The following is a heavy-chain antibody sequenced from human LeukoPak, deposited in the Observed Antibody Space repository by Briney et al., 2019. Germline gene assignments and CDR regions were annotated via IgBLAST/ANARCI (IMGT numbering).Heavy chain of an antibody. J-gene: IGHJ4*02. V-gene: IGHV4-31*03. CDR3: ASTGTRATHYDFWSGHFDY. CDR2: IYYSGST. CDR1: GGSISSGGYY. D-gene: IGHD3-3*01. Sequence: SETLSLTCIVSGGSISSGGYYWSWIRQHPGKGLEWIGYIYYSGSTYYNPSLKSRVTISVDTSKNQFSLKLSSVTAADTAVYYCASTGTRATHYDFWSGHFDYWGQGTLVTVSS.